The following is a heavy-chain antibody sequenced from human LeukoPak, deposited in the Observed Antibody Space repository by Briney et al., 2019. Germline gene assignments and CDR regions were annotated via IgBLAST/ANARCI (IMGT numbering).Heavy chain of an antibody. Sequence: GGSLRLSCAASGFTFSNYGMHWVRQAPGKGLEWVAFIRYDGSNEYYADSVKGRFTISRDNSKNTLYLQMNSLRTEDTAVYYCARGLYYYESSGYPDWGQGTLVTVSS. J-gene: IGHJ4*02. CDR1: GFTFSNYG. CDR2: IRYDGSNE. CDR3: ARGLYYYESSGYPD. D-gene: IGHD3-22*01. V-gene: IGHV3-30*02.